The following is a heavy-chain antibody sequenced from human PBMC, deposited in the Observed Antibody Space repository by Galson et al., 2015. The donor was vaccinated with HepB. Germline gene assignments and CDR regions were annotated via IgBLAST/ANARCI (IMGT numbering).Heavy chain of an antibody. J-gene: IGHJ4*02. CDR2: LSSDYTSK. V-gene: IGHV3-30*07. D-gene: IGHD3-3*02. Sequence: SLRLSCAVSGFTFSSHAFHWVRRAPGRGLEWVALLSSDYTSKFYADSVMGRLPIPRDNSKDTVYLQMNSLRDEDTAVYYWASDWYGSGHFYNMLGYWGQGTMVTVSS. CDR3: ASDWYGSGHFYNMLGY. CDR1: GFTFSSHA.